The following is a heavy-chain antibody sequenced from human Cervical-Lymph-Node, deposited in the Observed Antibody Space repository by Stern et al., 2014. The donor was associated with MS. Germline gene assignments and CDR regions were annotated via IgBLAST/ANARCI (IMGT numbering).Heavy chain of an antibody. CDR1: GYTFTSYG. J-gene: IGHJ6*02. D-gene: IGHD3-3*01. Sequence: QVQLVQSGAEVKKPGASVKVSCKASGYTFTSYGISWVRQAPGQGLEWMGWISAYNGNTNYAQKLQGRVTMTTDTSTSTAYMELRSLRSDDTAVYYCARGGVPYYDFWSGYLGYYGMDVWGQGTTVTVSS. CDR2: ISAYNGNT. CDR3: ARGGVPYYDFWSGYLGYYGMDV. V-gene: IGHV1-18*04.